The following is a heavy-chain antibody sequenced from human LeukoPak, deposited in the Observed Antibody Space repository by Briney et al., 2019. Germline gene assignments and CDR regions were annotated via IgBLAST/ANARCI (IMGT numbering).Heavy chain of an antibody. CDR1: GFTFSSYW. CDR2: IKRDGSEK. CDR3: AKDLSSSYSSSWYGAFDI. D-gene: IGHD6-13*01. J-gene: IGHJ3*02. Sequence: GGSLRLSCVASGFTFSSYWMSWVRQVPGKGLEWVANIKRDGSEKYYVDSVKGRFTISRDNAKNSLYLQMNSLRTEDTAVYYCAKDLSSSYSSSWYGAFDIWGQGTMVTVSS. V-gene: IGHV3-7*01.